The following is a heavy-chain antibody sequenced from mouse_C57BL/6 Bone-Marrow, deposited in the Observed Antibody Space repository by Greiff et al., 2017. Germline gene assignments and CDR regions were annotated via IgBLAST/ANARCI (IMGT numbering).Heavy chain of an antibody. V-gene: IGHV1-69*01. CDR3: ARTAYYSNYDAMDY. CDR1: GYTFTIYW. Sequence: VQLQQSGAELVMPGASVKLSCKASGYTFTIYWMHWVKQRPGQGLEWIGEIDPSDSYTNYNQKFKGKSTLTVDKSSSTAYMQLSSLTSEDSAVYYCARTAYYSNYDAMDYWGQGTSVTVSS. CDR2: IDPSDSYT. J-gene: IGHJ4*01. D-gene: IGHD2-5*01.